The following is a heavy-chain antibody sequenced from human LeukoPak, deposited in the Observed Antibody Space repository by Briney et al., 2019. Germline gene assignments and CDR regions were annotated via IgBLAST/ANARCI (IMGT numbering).Heavy chain of an antibody. CDR1: GYTFTSYD. D-gene: IGHD3-10*01. J-gene: IGHJ4*02. CDR3: ARVVRTYYYGSGSYKYYFDY. Sequence: ASVKVSCKASGYTFTSYDINWVRQATGQGLEWMGWMNPNSGNTGYAQKFQGRVTMTRNTSISTAYMELSSLRSEDTAVYYCARVVRTYYYGSGSYKYYFDYWGQGTLVTVSS. CDR2: MNPNSGNT. V-gene: IGHV1-8*01.